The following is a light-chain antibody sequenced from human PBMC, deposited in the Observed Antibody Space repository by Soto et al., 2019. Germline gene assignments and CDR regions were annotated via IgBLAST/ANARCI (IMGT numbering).Light chain of an antibody. J-gene: IGKJ1*01. CDR1: QSVAANY. V-gene: IGKV3D-20*02. CDR2: GAS. Sequence: EVVLTQSPGTLSLSPGERATLSCRASQSVAANYLAWYQQKRGQAPRLLIYGASSRATGIPDRFSGSGSGTDFTLTISSLEPEDFAVYYCQQRSNWTFGQGTKVDIK. CDR3: QQRSNWT.